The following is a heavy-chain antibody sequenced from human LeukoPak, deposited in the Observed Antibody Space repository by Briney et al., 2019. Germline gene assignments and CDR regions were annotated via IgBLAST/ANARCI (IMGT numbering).Heavy chain of an antibody. CDR2: INTNTGNP. CDR1: GYTFTSYA. CDR3: ARDKIHYYDSSGYPTSFDY. J-gene: IGHJ4*02. D-gene: IGHD3-22*01. V-gene: IGHV7-4-1*02. Sequence: ASVKVSCKASGYTFTSYAMNWVRQAPGQGLEWMGWINTNTGNPTYAQGFTGRFVFSLDTSVSTAYLQISSLKAEDTAVYYCARDKIHYYDSSGYPTSFDYWGQGTLVTVSS.